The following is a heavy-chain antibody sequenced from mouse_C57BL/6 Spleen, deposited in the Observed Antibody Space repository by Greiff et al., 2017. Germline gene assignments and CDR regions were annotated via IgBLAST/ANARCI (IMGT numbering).Heavy chain of an antibody. V-gene: IGHV5-4*01. J-gene: IGHJ2*01. CDR3: ARENFYFDD. Sequence: EVKLMESGGGLVKPGGSLKLSCAASGFTFSSYAMSWVRQTPEKRLEWVATISDGGSYTYYPDNVKGRFTISRDNAKNNLYLQMSHLKSEDTAMYYCARENFYFDDWGQGTTLTVSS. CDR2: ISDGGSYT. CDR1: GFTFSSYA.